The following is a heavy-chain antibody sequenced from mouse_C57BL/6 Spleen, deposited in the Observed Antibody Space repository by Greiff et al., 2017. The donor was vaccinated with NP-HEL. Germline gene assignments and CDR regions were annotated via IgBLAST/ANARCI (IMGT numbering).Heavy chain of an antibody. V-gene: IGHV1-82*01. CDR2: IYPGDGDT. J-gene: IGHJ1*03. CDR3: AKTTVVSNWYFDV. CDR1: GYAFSSSW. D-gene: IGHD1-1*01. Sequence: QVQLQQSGPELVKPGASVKISCKASGYAFSSSWMNWVKQRPGKGLEWIGRIYPGDGDTNYNGKFKGKATLTADKSSSTAYMQLSSLTSEDSAVYFCAKTTVVSNWYFDVGGTGTTVTVSS.